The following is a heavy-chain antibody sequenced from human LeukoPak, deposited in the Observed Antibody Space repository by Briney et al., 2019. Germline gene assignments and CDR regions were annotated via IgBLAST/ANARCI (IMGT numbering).Heavy chain of an antibody. CDR2: IYYIGST. D-gene: IGHD6-13*01. CDR1: GGSIGSYY. J-gene: IGHJ4*02. Sequence: SETLSLTCTVSGGSIGSYYWNWIRQPPGKGLEWIGYIYYIGSTNYNPSLKSRVTISVDTSKNQFSLKLSSVTAADTAVYYCARGGAAAGTVDYWGQGTLVTVSS. V-gene: IGHV4-59*01. CDR3: ARGGAAAGTVDY.